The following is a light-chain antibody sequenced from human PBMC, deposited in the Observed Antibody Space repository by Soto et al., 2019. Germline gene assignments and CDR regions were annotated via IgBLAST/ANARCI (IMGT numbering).Light chain of an antibody. CDR3: AAWDDSLRGWV. Sequence: QPVLTQPPSASETPGQRVTISCSGSNSNIGRNSVCWYQQLPGTAPKLLIYSNNQRPSGVPDRFSGSKSGTSSSLAISGLRSEDEADYYCAAWDDSLRGWVFGGGTKLTVL. J-gene: IGLJ3*02. CDR1: NSNIGRNS. CDR2: SNN. V-gene: IGLV1-47*02.